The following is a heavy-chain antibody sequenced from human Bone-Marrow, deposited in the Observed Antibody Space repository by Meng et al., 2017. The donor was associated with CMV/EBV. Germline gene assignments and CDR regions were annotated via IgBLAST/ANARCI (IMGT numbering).Heavy chain of an antibody. CDR2: IYYSGST. CDR1: GGSISSSSYY. CDR3: ARRRIAALVSPFWYYYGMDV. Sequence: SETLSLTCTVSGGSISSSSYYWGWIRQPPGKGLEWIGSIYYSGSTYYNPSLKSRVTISVDTSKNQFSLKLSSVTAADTAVYYCARRRIAALVSPFWYYYGMDVWGQGTTVTVSS. J-gene: IGHJ6*02. V-gene: IGHV4-39*01. D-gene: IGHD6-13*01.